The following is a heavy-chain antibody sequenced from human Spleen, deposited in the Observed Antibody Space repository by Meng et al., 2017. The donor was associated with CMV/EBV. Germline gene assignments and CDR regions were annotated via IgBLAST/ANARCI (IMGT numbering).Heavy chain of an antibody. D-gene: IGHD3-9*01. CDR1: GFTFSSYW. CDR3: AKLRYGYFDY. CDR2: ISPSGSTT. Sequence: GESLKISCATSGFTFSSYWMHWVRQAPGKGLVWVARISPSGSTTDYAGSVKGRFTISRDYTENTLYLQMNSLRVEDTAIYYCAKLRYGYFDYWGQGILVTVSS. V-gene: IGHV3-74*01. J-gene: IGHJ4*02.